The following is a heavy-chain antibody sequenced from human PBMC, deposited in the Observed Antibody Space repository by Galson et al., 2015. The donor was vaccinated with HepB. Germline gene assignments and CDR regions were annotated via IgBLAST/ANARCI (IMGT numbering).Heavy chain of an antibody. J-gene: IGHJ6*03. D-gene: IGHD3-10*01. V-gene: IGHV6-1*01. CDR1: GDSVASYSAA. CDR2: TYYRSRWYD. Sequence: CAISGDSVASYSAAWNWIRQSPLRGLEWLGRTYYRSRWYDDYAVSVKSRISINPETSKNQFSLQLNSVTPEDTAVYYCARDRTLYYYASGGVSQYHYYYIDVWGQGTTVTVSS. CDR3: ARDRTLYYYASGGVSQYHYYYIDV.